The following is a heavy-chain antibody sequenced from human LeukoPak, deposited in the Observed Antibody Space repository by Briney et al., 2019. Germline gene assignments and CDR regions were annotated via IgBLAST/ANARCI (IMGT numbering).Heavy chain of an antibody. V-gene: IGHV1-18*01. Sequence: ASVKVSCKASGYTVTSYGISWVRQAPGQGLERMGWISAYNGITNYAQKLQGRVTMTTDTSTSTAYMELRSLRSDDTAVYYCARDTGEWSSDAFDIWGQGTMVTVSS. D-gene: IGHD3-3*01. CDR3: ARDTGEWSSDAFDI. CDR1: GYTVTSYG. CDR2: ISAYNGIT. J-gene: IGHJ3*02.